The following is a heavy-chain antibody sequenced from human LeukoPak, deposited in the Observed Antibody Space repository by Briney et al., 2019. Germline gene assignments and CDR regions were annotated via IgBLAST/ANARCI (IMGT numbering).Heavy chain of an antibody. CDR2: INPSGGNT. D-gene: IGHD3-3*01. J-gene: IGHJ6*02. CDR3: ARAPMRVFGVVIPYYYYGMDV. V-gene: IGHV1-46*01. CDR1: GYTFTSYY. Sequence: GASVKVSCKASGYTFTSYYMHWVRQAPGQGLEWMGIINPSGGNTSYAQKFQGRVTMTRDTSTSTVYMELSSLRSEDTAVYYCARAPMRVFGVVIPYYYYGMDVWGQGTTVTVSS.